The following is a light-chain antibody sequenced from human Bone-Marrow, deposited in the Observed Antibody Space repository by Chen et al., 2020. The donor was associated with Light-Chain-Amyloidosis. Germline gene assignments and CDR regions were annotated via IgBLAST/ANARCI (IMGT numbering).Light chain of an antibody. CDR1: SSVVGNDNQ. CDR3: CSYVGTSGLGV. CDR2: EGS. J-gene: IGLJ3*02. V-gene: IGLV2-23*01. Sequence: QSVLTQPASVSGSPGQPITISCTGSSSVVGNDNQVSWYQHHPGKAPKSMIYEGSKRPFGVSHRCSGCKSGNAACLTISGLQAEDEADYCCCSYVGTSGLGVCGGGTKLTVL.